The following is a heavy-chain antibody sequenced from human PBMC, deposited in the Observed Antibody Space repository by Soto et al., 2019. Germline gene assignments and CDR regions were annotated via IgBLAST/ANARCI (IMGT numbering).Heavy chain of an antibody. CDR3: AKEGCCGDCYSGYFQH. CDR1: GFTFSSYA. D-gene: IGHD2-21*02. CDR2: ISGSGGST. V-gene: IGHV3-23*01. J-gene: IGHJ1*01. Sequence: EVQLLESGGGLVQPGGSLRLSCAASGFTFSSYAMSWVRQAPGKGLEWVSAISGSGGSTYYADSVKGRFTISRDNSKNTLYLQMNSLRAEDTAVYYCAKEGCCGDCYSGYFQHWGQGTLVTVSS.